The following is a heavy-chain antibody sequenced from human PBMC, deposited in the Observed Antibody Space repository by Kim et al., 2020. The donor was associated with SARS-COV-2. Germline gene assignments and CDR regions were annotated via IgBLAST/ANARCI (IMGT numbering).Heavy chain of an antibody. Sequence: SETLSLTCAVYGGSFSGYYWSWIRQPPGKGLEWIGEINHSGSTNYNPSLKSRVTISVDTSKNQFSLKLSSVTAADTAVYYCARGIGFSYYYDSSGYSCFDYWGQGTLVTVSS. CDR1: GGSFSGYY. V-gene: IGHV4-34*01. D-gene: IGHD3-22*01. CDR3: ARGIGFSYYYDSSGYSCFDY. J-gene: IGHJ4*02. CDR2: INHSGST.